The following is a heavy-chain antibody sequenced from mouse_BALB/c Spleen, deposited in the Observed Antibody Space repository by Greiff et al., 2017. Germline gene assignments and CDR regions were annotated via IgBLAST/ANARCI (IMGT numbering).Heavy chain of an antibody. V-gene: IGHV5-6-3*01. Sequence: EVMLVESGGGLVQPGGSLKLSCAASGFTFSSYGMSWVRQTPDKRLELVATINSNGGSTYYPDSVKGRFTISRDNAKNTLYLKMSSLKSEDTALYYCARHAYFDYWGQGTTLTVSS. CDR2: INSNGGST. CDR1: GFTFSSYG. J-gene: IGHJ2*01. CDR3: ARHAYFDY.